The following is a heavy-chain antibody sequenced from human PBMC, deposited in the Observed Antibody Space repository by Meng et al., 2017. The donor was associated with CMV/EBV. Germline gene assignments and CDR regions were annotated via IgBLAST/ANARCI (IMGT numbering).Heavy chain of an antibody. CDR2: IIPIFGTA. J-gene: IGHJ4*02. Sequence: QVHLLKSGAEGTKPGCSVKVSCKASEGTFGSYAIRWGRQAPGQGLEWMGGIIPIFGTANYAQKFQGRVTITADESTSTAYMELSSLRSEDTAVYYCARMPRDGYNYIDYWGQGTLVTVSS. CDR1: EGTFGSYA. V-gene: IGHV1-69*12. CDR3: ARMPRDGYNYIDY. D-gene: IGHD5-24*01.